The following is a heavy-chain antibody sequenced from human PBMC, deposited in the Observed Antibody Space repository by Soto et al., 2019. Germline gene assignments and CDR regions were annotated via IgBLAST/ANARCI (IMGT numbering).Heavy chain of an antibody. J-gene: IGHJ6*02. CDR3: ARYLKVAGTNSFYYYGMDV. CDR2: ISRSSRNI. CDR1: GVTFSNYT. D-gene: IGHD6-19*01. V-gene: IGHV3-21*01. Sequence: EVQLVESGGGLVKPGGSLRLSCADSGVTFSNYTMNWVRQAPGKGLEWVSSISRSSRNIYYADSLKGRFTISRDNAKNALYLQMNSLRAEDTAVYYCARYLKVAGTNSFYYYGMDVLGQGTTFTVSS.